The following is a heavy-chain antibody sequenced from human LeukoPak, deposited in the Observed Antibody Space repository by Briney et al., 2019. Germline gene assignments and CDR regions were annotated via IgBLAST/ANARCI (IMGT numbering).Heavy chain of an antibody. CDR2: MNPNSGNT. CDR1: GYTFTSYD. CDR3: ARSREQQRQGDY. Sequence: GASVKVSCKASGYTFTSYDINWVRQATGQGLEWMGWMNPNSGNTGYAQKFQGRVTMTRNTSISTAYMELSSLRSEDTAVYYCARSREQQRQGDYWGQGTLVTVSS. D-gene: IGHD6-13*01. J-gene: IGHJ4*02. V-gene: IGHV1-8*01.